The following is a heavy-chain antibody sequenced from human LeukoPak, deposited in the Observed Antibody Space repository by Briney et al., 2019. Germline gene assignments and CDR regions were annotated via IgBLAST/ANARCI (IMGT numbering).Heavy chain of an antibody. CDR3: ASVYSSGWYGLYYFDY. CDR2: ITAYNGNT. D-gene: IGHD6-19*01. Sequence: ASLKLSCKACGYTFTSYGISCPREAPGHVLDCMPSITAYNGNTNYAQKLQGRVTMTTDTSTSTVYMELRSLRSDDTAVYYCASVYSSGWYGLYYFDYWGQGTLVTVSP. J-gene: IGHJ4*02. V-gene: IGHV1-18*01. CDR1: GYTFTSYG.